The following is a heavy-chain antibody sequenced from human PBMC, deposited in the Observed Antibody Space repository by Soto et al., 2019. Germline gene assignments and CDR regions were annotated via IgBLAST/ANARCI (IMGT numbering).Heavy chain of an antibody. Sequence: GESLKISCQVSGYAFTIYWIGWVRQMPGKGLEWMGIIYPSDSDTRYSPSFQGQVTISADQSINTAYLQWDSLKASDTAIYYCARPANTVADHFDLWGQGTPVTISS. CDR1: GYAFTIYW. V-gene: IGHV5-51*01. J-gene: IGHJ4*02. CDR3: ARPANTVADHFDL. D-gene: IGHD4-17*01. CDR2: IYPSDSDT.